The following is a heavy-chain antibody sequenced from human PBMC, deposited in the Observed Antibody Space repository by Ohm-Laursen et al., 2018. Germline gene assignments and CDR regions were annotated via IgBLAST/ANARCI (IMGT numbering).Heavy chain of an antibody. V-gene: IGHV1-69*13. CDR1: GGSFSSYA. CDR2: IIPIFGTA. Sequence: VASVKVSCKASGGSFSSYAISWVRQAPGQGLEWMGGIIPIFGTANYAQKFQGRVTITADESTSTAYMELSSLRSEDTAVYYCARDSAIPYGDSDYWGQGTLVTVSS. J-gene: IGHJ4*02. CDR3: ARDSAIPYGDSDY. D-gene: IGHD4-17*01.